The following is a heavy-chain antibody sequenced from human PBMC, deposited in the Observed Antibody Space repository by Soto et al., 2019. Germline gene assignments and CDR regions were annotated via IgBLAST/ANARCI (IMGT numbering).Heavy chain of an antibody. CDR3: ARAAIQVSGGYFWFDP. D-gene: IGHD6-25*01. Sequence: QVQLVQSGSEVKMPGSSVKVSCKTSGGTFSRHAINWVRQAPGQGLEWMGGIIPMFGTTNYAQKFKGRVTISADESTSTAYLELRSLRSEDAAVYYCARAAIQVSGGYFWFDPWGQGPLVTVSS. CDR1: GGTFSRHA. V-gene: IGHV1-69*01. J-gene: IGHJ5*02. CDR2: IIPMFGTT.